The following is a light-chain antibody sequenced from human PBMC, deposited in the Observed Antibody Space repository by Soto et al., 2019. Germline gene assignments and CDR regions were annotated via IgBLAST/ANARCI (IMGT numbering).Light chain of an antibody. Sequence: QSALTQPPSASGSRGQSVTISCTGTKSDIGVYDFVSWYQHHPGKAPRLIIYEVVQRPSGVPDRFSGSKSGNTASLTVSGLQAADEADYFCKSYAGSNTYVFGSGTKLTVL. CDR3: KSYAGSNTYV. CDR1: KSDIGVYDF. CDR2: EVV. V-gene: IGLV2-8*01. J-gene: IGLJ1*01.